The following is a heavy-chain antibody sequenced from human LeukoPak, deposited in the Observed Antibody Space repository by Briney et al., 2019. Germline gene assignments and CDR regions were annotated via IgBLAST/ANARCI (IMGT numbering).Heavy chain of an antibody. CDR1: GFTFSSYG. CDR3: AKAGTGTTGYYFDY. CDR2: ISYDGSNK. Sequence: QPGGSLRLSCAASGFTFSSYGMHWVRQAPGKGLEWVAVISYDGSNKYYADSVKGRFTISRDSSKNTLYLQMNSLRAEDTAVYYCAKAGTGTTGYYFDYWGQGTLVTVSS. D-gene: IGHD1-1*01. V-gene: IGHV3-30*18. J-gene: IGHJ4*02.